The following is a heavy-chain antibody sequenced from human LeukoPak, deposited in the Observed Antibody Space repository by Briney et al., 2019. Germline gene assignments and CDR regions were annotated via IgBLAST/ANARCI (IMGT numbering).Heavy chain of an antibody. V-gene: IGHV4-30-2*01. J-gene: IGHJ3*02. CDR2: IYHSGST. Sequence: SETLSLTCAASGGSISSGGYSWSWIRQPPGKGLEWIGYIYHSGSTYYNPSLKSRVTISVDRSKNQFSLKLSSVTAADTAVYYCARTDSSDAFDIWGQGTMVTVSS. CDR3: ARTDSSDAFDI. CDR1: GGSISSGGYS.